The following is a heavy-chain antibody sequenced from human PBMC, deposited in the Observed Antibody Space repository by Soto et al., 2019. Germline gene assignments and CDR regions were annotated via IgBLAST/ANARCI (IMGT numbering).Heavy chain of an antibody. CDR3: ARQAYDTDY. V-gene: IGHV1-69*12. CDR2: IIPIFGTA. Sequence: QVQLVQSGAEVKKPGSSVKFSCKASGGTFSSYAISWVRQAPGQGLEWMGGIIPIFGTATYAQKFQGRVQITADESTSTAYMELSSLRSEDTAVYYCARQAYDTDYWGQGTLVTVSS. CDR1: GGTFSSYA. J-gene: IGHJ4*02. D-gene: IGHD5-12*01.